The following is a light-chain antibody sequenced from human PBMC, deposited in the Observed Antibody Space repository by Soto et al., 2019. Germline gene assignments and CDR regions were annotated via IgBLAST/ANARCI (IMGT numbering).Light chain of an antibody. V-gene: IGLV1-47*01. Sequence: QSVLTQPPSASGTPGQRVTISCSGSSSNIGSNHVYWYQQFPGTAPKLLMYRSDQRPSGVPDRFSGSKSGTSASLAISGLRSDDEADYCCSARDDSLSGVVFGGGTKLTVL. J-gene: IGLJ2*01. CDR1: SSNIGSNH. CDR2: RSD. CDR3: SARDDSLSGVV.